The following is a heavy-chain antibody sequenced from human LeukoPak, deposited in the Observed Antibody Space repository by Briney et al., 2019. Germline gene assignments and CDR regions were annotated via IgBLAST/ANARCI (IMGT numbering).Heavy chain of an antibody. V-gene: IGHV3-64*01. CDR3: ARAYGSGSYYDY. J-gene: IGHJ4*02. CDR2: ISSNGGST. CDR1: GFTFSSYA. Sequence: GGSLRLSCAASGFTFSSYAMHWVRQAPGKGLEYVSAISSNGGSTYYANSVKGRFTISRDNSKNTLYLQMGGLRAEDMAVYYCARAYGSGSYYDYWGQGTLVTVSS. D-gene: IGHD3-10*01.